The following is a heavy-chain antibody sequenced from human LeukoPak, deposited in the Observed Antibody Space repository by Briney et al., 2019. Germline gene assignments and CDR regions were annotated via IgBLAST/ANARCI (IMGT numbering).Heavy chain of an antibody. Sequence: SVKVSCKASGGTFSSYTISWVRQAPGQGLEWMGRITPILGIANYAQKFQGRVTITADKSTSTAYMELSSLRSEDTAVYYCAREEYGSEGDYFDYWGQGTLVTVSS. CDR3: AREEYGSEGDYFDY. CDR2: ITPILGIA. J-gene: IGHJ4*02. CDR1: GGTFSSYT. D-gene: IGHD3-10*01. V-gene: IGHV1-69*04.